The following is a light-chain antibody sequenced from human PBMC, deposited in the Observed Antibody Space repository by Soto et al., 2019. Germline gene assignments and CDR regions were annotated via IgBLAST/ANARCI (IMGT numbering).Light chain of an antibody. Sequence: DIQMTQSPSTLSASVGXXVTXTXRXSQSVSRWLAWYQQKPGKAPKLLIYKASTLESGVPSRFSGSGSGTEFTLAISSLQPDDSATYYCQQYNDNWTFGQGTKVEIK. J-gene: IGKJ1*01. CDR2: KAS. CDR1: QSVSRW. CDR3: QQYNDNWT. V-gene: IGKV1-5*03.